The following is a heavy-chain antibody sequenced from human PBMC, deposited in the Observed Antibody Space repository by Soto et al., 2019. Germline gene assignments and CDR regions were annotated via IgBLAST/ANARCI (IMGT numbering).Heavy chain of an antibody. V-gene: IGHV4-30-4*01. D-gene: IGHD2-21*02. J-gene: IGHJ6*02. CDR3: ARVRLLSPRYYYGMDV. CDR1: GGSISSGDYY. CDR2: IYYSGST. Sequence: SETLSLTCTVSGGSISSGDYYWSWIRQPPGKGLEWIGYIYYSGSTYYNPSLKSRVTISVDTSKNQFSLKLSSVTAADTAVYYCARVRLLSPRYYYGMDVWGQGTTVTVSS.